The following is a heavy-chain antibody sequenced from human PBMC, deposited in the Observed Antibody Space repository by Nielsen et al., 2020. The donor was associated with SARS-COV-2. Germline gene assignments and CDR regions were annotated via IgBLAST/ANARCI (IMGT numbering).Heavy chain of an antibody. D-gene: IGHD2/OR15-2a*01. V-gene: IGHV3-23*03. CDR1: GFTFSSYA. Sequence: GESLKISCAASGFTFSSYAMSWVRQAPGKGLEWVSVIYSGGSSTYYADSVKGRFTISRDNSKNTLYLQMNSLRAEDTAVYYCATFRDAFDIWGQGTMVTVSS. CDR3: ATFRDAFDI. CDR2: IYSGGSST. J-gene: IGHJ3*02.